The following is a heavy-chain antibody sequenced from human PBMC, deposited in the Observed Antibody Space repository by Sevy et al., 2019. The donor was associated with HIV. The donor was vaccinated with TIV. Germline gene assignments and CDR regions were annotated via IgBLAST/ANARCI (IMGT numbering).Heavy chain of an antibody. CDR1: GFTVNDKY. V-gene: IGHV3-66*02. J-gene: IGHJ4*02. CDR3: VSLFLSYRSGWSYFDY. D-gene: IGHD6-19*01. CDR2: IFSSGST. Sequence: GGSLRLSCAISGFTVNDKYIIWVRQAPGKGLEWVSVIFSSGSTYYADSAKGRFTISRDNSKNTVDHQMNSVGAEDTAVYYCVSLFLSYRSGWSYFDYWGQGTLVTVSS.